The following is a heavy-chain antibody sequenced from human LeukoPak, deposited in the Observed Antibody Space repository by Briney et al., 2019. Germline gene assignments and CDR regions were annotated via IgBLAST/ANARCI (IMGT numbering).Heavy chain of an antibody. CDR3: ARVRSSSWLLPHKGCFDP. Sequence: SETLSLTCADCRGSFSGYYWSWIRQPPGKGLDWIGEINHSGSTNYNPSLKSRVTISVDTSKNQFPLKLSSVTAADTAVYYCARVRSSSWLLPHKGCFDPWGQGTVVGVFS. D-gene: IGHD6-13*01. V-gene: IGHV4-34*01. J-gene: IGHJ5*02. CDR1: RGSFSGYY. CDR2: INHSGST.